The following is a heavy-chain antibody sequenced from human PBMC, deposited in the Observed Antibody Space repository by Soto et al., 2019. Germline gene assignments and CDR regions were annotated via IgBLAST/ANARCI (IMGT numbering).Heavy chain of an antibody. CDR1: GGSISSSSYY. V-gene: IGHV4-39*01. J-gene: IGHJ4*02. CDR2: IYYSGST. Sequence: QLQLQESGPGLVKPSETLSLTCTVSGGSISSSSYYWGWIRQPPGKGLEWIGSIYYSGSTYYNPSLKSRVTISVDMSKNQFSLKLSSVIAADTAVYYCARQISSSWYWDWFDYWGQGTLVTVSS. D-gene: IGHD6-13*01. CDR3: ARQISSSWYWDWFDY.